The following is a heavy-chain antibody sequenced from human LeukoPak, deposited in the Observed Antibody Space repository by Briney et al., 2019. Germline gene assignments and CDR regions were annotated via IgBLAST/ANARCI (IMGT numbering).Heavy chain of an antibody. CDR2: ISAYNGNT. J-gene: IGHJ4*02. D-gene: IGHD2-2*01. Sequence: ASVKVSCKASGYTFTSYGISWVRQAPGQGLEWMGWISAYNGNTNYAQKLQGRVTMTTDTCTSTAYMELRSLRSDDTVVYYCARAPRYCSSTSCKKSQVADFDYWGQGTLVTVSS. CDR1: GYTFTSYG. V-gene: IGHV1-18*01. CDR3: ARAPRYCSSTSCKKSQVADFDY.